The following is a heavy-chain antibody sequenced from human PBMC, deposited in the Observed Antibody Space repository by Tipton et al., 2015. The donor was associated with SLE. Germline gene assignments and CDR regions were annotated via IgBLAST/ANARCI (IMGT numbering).Heavy chain of an antibody. D-gene: IGHD4-17*01. CDR1: GFTFSSYW. J-gene: IGHJ6*03. CDR3: ARDPTHYGDSYYYMDV. CDR2: IKQDGSEK. Sequence: SLRLSCAASGFTFSSYWMSWGRQAPGKGLGWVATIKQDGSEKYYVDSVKGRFTISRDNAKNSLYLQMNSLRAEDTAVYYCARDPTHYGDSYYYMDVWGKGTTVTVSS. V-gene: IGHV3-7*01.